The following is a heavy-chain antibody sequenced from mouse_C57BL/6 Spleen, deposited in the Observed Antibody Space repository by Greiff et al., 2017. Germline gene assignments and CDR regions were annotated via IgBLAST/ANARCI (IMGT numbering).Heavy chain of an antibody. CDR3: AREGYGSSYRFAY. Sequence: VQLQQSGAELMKPGASVKLSCKATGYTFTGYRIEWVKQRPGHGLEWIGEILPGSGSTNNNEKFKGKATFTADTSSNTAYMQLSSLTTEDSAIYYCAREGYGSSYRFAYWGQGTLVTVSA. CDR2: ILPGSGST. V-gene: IGHV1-9*01. D-gene: IGHD1-1*01. CDR1: GYTFTGYR. J-gene: IGHJ3*01.